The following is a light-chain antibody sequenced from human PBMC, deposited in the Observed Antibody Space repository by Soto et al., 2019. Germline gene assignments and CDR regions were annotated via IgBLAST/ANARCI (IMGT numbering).Light chain of an antibody. CDR3: CSYADSSTYV. V-gene: IGLV2-23*01. Sequence: QSVLTQPASVSGSPGQPITISGTGTSSDVGSYNLVSWYQQHPGKAPKLIIYEDSKRPSGVSNRFSGSKSGNTASLTISGLQTEDEADYYCCSYADSSTYVFGTGTKVTVL. CDR2: EDS. J-gene: IGLJ1*01. CDR1: SSDVGSYNL.